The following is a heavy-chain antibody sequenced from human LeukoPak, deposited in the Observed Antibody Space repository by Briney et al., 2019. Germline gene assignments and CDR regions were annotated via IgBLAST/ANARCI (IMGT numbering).Heavy chain of an antibody. V-gene: IGHV1-2*02. D-gene: IGHD5-18*01. CDR3: ARDRERGYSYGYEPNWFDP. CDR1: GYTLTGYY. Sequence: GASVKVSCKASGYTLTGYYMHWVRQAPGQGLEWMGWVNPNSGGTNYAQKFQGRVTMTRDTSISTAYMELSRLRSDDTAVYYCARDRERGYSYGYEPNWFDPWGQGTLVTVSS. J-gene: IGHJ5*02. CDR2: VNPNSGGT.